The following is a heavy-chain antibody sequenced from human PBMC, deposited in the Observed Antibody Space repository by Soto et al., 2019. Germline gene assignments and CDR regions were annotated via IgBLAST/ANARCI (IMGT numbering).Heavy chain of an antibody. CDR1: GFTFNNGW. CDR3: TTDSTQTFCDGGPCYSVLTKIHDS. J-gene: IGHJ4*02. D-gene: IGHD2-15*01. Sequence: EVQLVESGGGLVKPGGSLRRSCAASGFTFNNGWMSWVRHATGKGLEWCGRIKSKVAGGTTDYSAPVQGRFTKSRDDSKNTVHLQMSSLKTEDTAVYYCTTDSTQTFCDGGPCYSVLTKIHDSWGQGTLVTVSS. CDR2: IKSKVAGGTT. V-gene: IGHV3-15*01.